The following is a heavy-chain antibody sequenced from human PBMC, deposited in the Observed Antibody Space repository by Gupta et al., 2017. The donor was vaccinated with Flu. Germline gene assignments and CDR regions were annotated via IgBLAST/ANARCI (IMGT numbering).Heavy chain of an antibody. V-gene: IGHV1-2*06. Sequence: PGQGLEWMGRNNPNSGGTKYALKFQGRVTMTSDTSISTAYMELSSLRSDDTAIYYCARVGYCSTTSCYEAFDSWGLGTLLTVSS. CDR3: ARVGYCSTTSCYEAFDS. CDR2: NNPNSGGT. D-gene: IGHD2-2*01. J-gene: IGHJ4*02.